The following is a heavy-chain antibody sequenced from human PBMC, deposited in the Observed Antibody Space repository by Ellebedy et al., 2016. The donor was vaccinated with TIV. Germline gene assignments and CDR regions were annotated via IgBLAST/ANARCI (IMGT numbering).Heavy chain of an antibody. CDR2: VNAGSGNT. Sequence: ASAKVSCXSSGYSSTSYAIHCVRQAPGQSLEWFGWVNAGSGNTKYSQNLRGRVTITRDTSASTAYMELTSLRSTDTAVYYCATGSRLDYWGEGTLVTVSS. V-gene: IGHV1-3*01. J-gene: IGHJ4*02. CDR3: ATGSRLDY. CDR1: GYSSTSYA. D-gene: IGHD1-26*01.